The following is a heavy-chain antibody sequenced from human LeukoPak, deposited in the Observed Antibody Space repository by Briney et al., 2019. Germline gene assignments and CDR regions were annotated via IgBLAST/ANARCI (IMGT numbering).Heavy chain of an antibody. CDR2: IYPGDSDT. CDR3: ARQIGSRLTGYYGMDV. Sequence: GESLQISCKGSGYSFTNYWIGWVRQMPGKGLEWMGIIYPGDSDTRYSPSFQGQVTISADKSINTAYLQWSSLKASDTAMYYCARQIGSRLTGYYGMDVWGQGTTVTVSS. D-gene: IGHD1-26*01. V-gene: IGHV5-51*01. J-gene: IGHJ6*02. CDR1: GYSFTNYW.